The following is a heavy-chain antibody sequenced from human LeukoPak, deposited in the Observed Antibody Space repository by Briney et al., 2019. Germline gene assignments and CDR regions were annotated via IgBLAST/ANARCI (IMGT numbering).Heavy chain of an antibody. CDR2: ISSSGSTI. CDR3: AKDVKYCSGGSCYSYFDY. Sequence: GGSLRLSCAASGFTFSDYYMSWIRQAPGKGLEWVSYISSSGSTIYYADSVKGRFTISRDNAKNSLYLQMNSLRAEDTALYYCAKDVKYCSGGSCYSYFDYWGQGTLVTVSS. V-gene: IGHV3-11*01. D-gene: IGHD2-15*01. CDR1: GFTFSDYY. J-gene: IGHJ4*02.